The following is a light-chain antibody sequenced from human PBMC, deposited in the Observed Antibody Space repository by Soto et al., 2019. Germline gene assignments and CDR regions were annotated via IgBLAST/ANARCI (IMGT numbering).Light chain of an antibody. CDR2: SAS. CDR3: KAET. V-gene: IGKV3-20*01. J-gene: IGKJ4*01. Sequence: EIVVTQSPGTLSLSPGERATLSCRASQSVSSNHLAWYQQKPGEAPSLLIYSASSRATGIPDRFSGCESGTDYTLTISSLEADDFAEYYWKAETFGEGTKVEIK. CDR1: QSVSSNH.